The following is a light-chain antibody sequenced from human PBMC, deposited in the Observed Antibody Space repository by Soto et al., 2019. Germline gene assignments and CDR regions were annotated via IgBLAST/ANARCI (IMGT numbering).Light chain of an antibody. CDR1: QSVSSSY. CDR2: GES. V-gene: IGKV3-20*01. Sequence: EIVLTQSPGTLSLSPGERATLSCRASQSVSSSYLAWYQQKPGQAPRLLIYGESSSATGIPDRFSGSGSGTDFTLTISRLEPEDFAVYYCKQYGSSLPWTCGQGTKVEIK. J-gene: IGKJ1*01. CDR3: KQYGSSLPWT.